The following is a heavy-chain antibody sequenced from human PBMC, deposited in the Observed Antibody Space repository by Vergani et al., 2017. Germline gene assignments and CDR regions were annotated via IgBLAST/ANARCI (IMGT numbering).Heavy chain of an antibody. Sequence: EVQLVESGGGLVQPGGSLRLSCAASGFTFSDHYMDWVRQAPGKGLEWVGRTRNKANSYTTEYAASVKGRFTISRDDSKNSLYLQMNSLTTEDTAVYYCARGASDSSGYDSLGLFDYGGQGTLVTVSS. J-gene: IGHJ4*02. D-gene: IGHD3-22*01. CDR1: GFTFSDHY. CDR2: TRNKANSYTT. CDR3: ARGASDSSGYDSLGLFDY. V-gene: IGHV3-72*01.